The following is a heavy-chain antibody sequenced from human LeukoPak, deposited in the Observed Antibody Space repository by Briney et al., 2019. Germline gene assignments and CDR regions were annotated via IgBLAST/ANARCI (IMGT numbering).Heavy chain of an antibody. J-gene: IGHJ4*02. Sequence: GGSLTLSCVASGFTFSSYAMSWVRQAPGKGLEWVSAISGSGGSTYYADSVKGRFTISRDNSKNTLYLQMNSLRAEDTAVYYCAKVVLTGFHFDYWGQGTLVTVSS. D-gene: IGHD3-9*01. V-gene: IGHV3-23*01. CDR3: AKVVLTGFHFDY. CDR2: ISGSGGST. CDR1: GFTFSSYA.